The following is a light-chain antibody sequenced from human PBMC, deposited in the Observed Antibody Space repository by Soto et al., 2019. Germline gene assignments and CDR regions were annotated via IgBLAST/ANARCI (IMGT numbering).Light chain of an antibody. CDR2: GAS. Sequence: EIVMTQSPATLSVSPGERAALSCRASQSVSSNLAWYQQKPGQAPRLLMYGASTRATGTPARFSGSGSGTEFTLTISSLQSEDFAVYYCQQFNNWPITFGPGTRLEIK. J-gene: IGKJ5*01. V-gene: IGKV3-15*01. CDR1: QSVSSN. CDR3: QQFNNWPIT.